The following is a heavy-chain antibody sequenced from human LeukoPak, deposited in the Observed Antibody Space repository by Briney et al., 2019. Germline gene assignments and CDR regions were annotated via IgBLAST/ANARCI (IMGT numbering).Heavy chain of an antibody. CDR3: ARGRGGSGRYYFYYYYYMDV. Sequence: ASVKVSCKASGYTFTSYDINWVRQATGQGLEGMGWMNPNSGNTGYAQKFQGRVTMTRNTSISTAYMELSSLRSEDTAVYYCARGRGGSGRYYFYYYYYMDVWGKGTTVTISS. CDR1: GYTFTSYD. CDR2: MNPNSGNT. V-gene: IGHV1-8*01. D-gene: IGHD3-10*01. J-gene: IGHJ6*03.